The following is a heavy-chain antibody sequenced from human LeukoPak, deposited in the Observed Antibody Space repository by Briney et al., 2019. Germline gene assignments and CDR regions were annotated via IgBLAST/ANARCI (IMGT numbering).Heavy chain of an antibody. J-gene: IGHJ4*02. CDR1: GFTFSSYW. CDR3: AKDCHGDWPYYFDY. D-gene: IGHD4-17*01. Sequence: GGSLRLSCAASGFTFSSYWMHWVRQAPGKGLVWVSRISSDGSSTNYADFVKGRFTISRDNAKNTLYLQMNSLRAEDTAVYYCAKDCHGDWPYYFDYWGQGTLVTVSS. V-gene: IGHV3-74*01. CDR2: ISSDGSST.